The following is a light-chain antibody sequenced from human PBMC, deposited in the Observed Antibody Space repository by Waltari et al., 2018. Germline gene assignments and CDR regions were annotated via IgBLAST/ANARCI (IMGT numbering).Light chain of an antibody. J-gene: IGKJ3*01. CDR1: QSISSY. CDR2: AAS. CDR3: QQSYSTPFT. V-gene: IGKV1-39*01. Sequence: DIQMTQSPSSLSASVGDRVTITCRESQSISSYLNWYQQKPGKAPKLLIYAASNLQSGVPSRFSGSGSGTDFTLTISSLQPEDFATYYCQQSYSTPFTFGPGTKVDIK.